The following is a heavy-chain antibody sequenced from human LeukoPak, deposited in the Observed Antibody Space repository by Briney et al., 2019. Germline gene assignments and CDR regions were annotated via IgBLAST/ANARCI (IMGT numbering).Heavy chain of an antibody. Sequence: GGSLRLSCAASGFTFSSYGMHWVRQAPGKGLEWEAVISYDGSNKYYADSVKGRFTISRDNSKNTLYLQMNSLGAEDTAVYYCAKVTTVVGFDYWGQGTLVTVSS. CDR2: ISYDGSNK. D-gene: IGHD4-23*01. CDR1: GFTFSSYG. CDR3: AKVTTVVGFDY. J-gene: IGHJ4*02. V-gene: IGHV3-30*18.